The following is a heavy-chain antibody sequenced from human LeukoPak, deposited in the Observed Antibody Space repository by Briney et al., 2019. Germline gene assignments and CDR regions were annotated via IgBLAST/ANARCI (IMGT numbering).Heavy chain of an antibody. D-gene: IGHD4-17*01. CDR2: IYYSGST. Sequence: SETLSLTCTVSGGSISSYYWSWIRQPPGKGLEWIGYIYYSGSTNYNPSLKSRVTISVDTSKNQFSLRLSSVTAADTAVYYCVTEADYGDAYWGQGTLVTVSS. J-gene: IGHJ4*02. V-gene: IGHV4-59*12. CDR1: GGSISSYY. CDR3: VTEADYGDAY.